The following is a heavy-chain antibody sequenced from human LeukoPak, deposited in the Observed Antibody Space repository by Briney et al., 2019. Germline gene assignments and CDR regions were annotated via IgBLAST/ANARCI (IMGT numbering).Heavy chain of an antibody. CDR1: GYSFTSYW. J-gene: IGHJ3*02. D-gene: IGHD6-13*01. Sequence: GESLKISCKGSGYSFTSYWIGWVRQMPGKGLEWMGIIYPGDSDTRYSPSFQGQVTISADKSISTAYLQWSSLKASDTAMYYCALRWGQQLPQGAFDIWGQGTMVTVSS. CDR3: ALRWGQQLPQGAFDI. V-gene: IGHV5-51*01. CDR2: IYPGDSDT.